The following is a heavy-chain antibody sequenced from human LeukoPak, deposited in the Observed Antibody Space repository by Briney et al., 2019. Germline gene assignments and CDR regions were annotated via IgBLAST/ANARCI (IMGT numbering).Heavy chain of an antibody. V-gene: IGHV5-51*01. J-gene: IGHJ4*02. Sequence: GESLKISCKASGYSFTSYWIGWVRQMPGKGLEWMGIIDPSDSDTRYTPSFQGQVTVSADKSLTTAYLQWNSLKASDTAMYYCARQTAMGRSGDYWGQGTLVIVSS. CDR2: IDPSDSDT. CDR3: ARQTAMGRSGDY. D-gene: IGHD5-18*01. CDR1: GYSFTSYW.